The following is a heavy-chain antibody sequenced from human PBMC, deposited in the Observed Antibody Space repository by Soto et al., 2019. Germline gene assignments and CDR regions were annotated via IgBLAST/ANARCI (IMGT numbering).Heavy chain of an antibody. CDR3: AKEHSGLYSRHYFDF. D-gene: IGHD6-19*01. J-gene: IGHJ4*02. V-gene: IGHV4-39*02. CDR2: VFHTGFT. Sequence: SETLSLTCAVSGGSVSGSYYYWAWLRQSPGKGPEWIGSVFHTGFTSYNPSLESRVSVSVDTSKSQFSLKLSAVTASDTAVYFCAKEHSGLYSRHYFDFWGQGTLVTVSS. CDR1: GGSVSGSYYY.